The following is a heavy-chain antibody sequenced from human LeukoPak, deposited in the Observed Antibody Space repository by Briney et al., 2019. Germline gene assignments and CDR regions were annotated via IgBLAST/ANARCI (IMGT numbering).Heavy chain of an antibody. D-gene: IGHD3-16*01. J-gene: IGHJ6*02. CDR2: IQQDGSEK. Sequence: GGSLRLSCAASGFTFSSYAMSWVRQAPGKGLEWVANIQQDGSEKDSVDSVKGRFTISRDNAKNSLYLQMNSLRAEDTAVHYCARAGNAFAIYHYYYYGMDVWGQGTTVTVSS. V-gene: IGHV3-7*01. CDR1: GFTFSSYA. CDR3: ARAGNAFAIYHYYYYGMDV.